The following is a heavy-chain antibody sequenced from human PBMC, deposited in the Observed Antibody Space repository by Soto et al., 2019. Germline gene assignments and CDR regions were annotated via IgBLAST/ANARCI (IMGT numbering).Heavy chain of an antibody. V-gene: IGHV3-30-3*01. Sequence: GGSLRLSCAASGFTFSSYAMHWVRQAPGKGLEWVAVISYDGSNKYYADSVKGRFTISRDNSKNTLYLQMNSLRAEDTAVYYCARPIRFLEWFTKWSGMDVWGQGTTVTVSS. CDR2: ISYDGSNK. CDR3: ARPIRFLEWFTKWSGMDV. J-gene: IGHJ6*02. D-gene: IGHD3-3*01. CDR1: GFTFSSYA.